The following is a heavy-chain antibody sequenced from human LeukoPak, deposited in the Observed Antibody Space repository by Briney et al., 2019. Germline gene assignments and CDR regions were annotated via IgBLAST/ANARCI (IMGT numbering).Heavy chain of an antibody. CDR3: ARVDQWPPSGWFDP. CDR2: TYYRSKWYD. V-gene: IGHV6-1*01. D-gene: IGHD6-19*01. Sequence: SQTLSLTCAISGDSASSNSAAWNWIRQSPSRGLEWLGRTYYRSKWYDDYAVSVRSRITISPDTPKNQFSLQLSSVTPEDTAVYYCARVDQWPPSGWFDPWGQGIQVTVSS. J-gene: IGHJ5*02. CDR1: GDSASSNSAA.